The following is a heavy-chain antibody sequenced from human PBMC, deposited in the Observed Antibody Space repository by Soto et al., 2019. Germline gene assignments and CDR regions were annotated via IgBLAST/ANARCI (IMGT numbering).Heavy chain of an antibody. Sequence: EVQLLESGGDLVQPGGSLRLACAASGFSFSSYAMVWVRQAPGKGLEWVSVICAGGGSSYFADSVKGRFTISRDNSKKALSREMNSLRAEDTGTYFCAKGAIEDSASVDHGGQGTLVLVSS. V-gene: IGHV3-23*01. CDR3: AKGAIEDSASVDH. J-gene: IGHJ4*02. D-gene: IGHD2-2*01. CDR1: GFSFSSYA. CDR2: ICAGGGSS.